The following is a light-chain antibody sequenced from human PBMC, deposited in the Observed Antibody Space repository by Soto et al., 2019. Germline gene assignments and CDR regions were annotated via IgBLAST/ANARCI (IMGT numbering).Light chain of an antibody. Sequence: DIQMTQSPSTLSASVGDRVTITCRASQSISSWLAWYQQKSGKAPKLLIYDASSLESGVPSRFSGSGSRTEFTLTISSLQPDDFATYYCQQYDSYSPSFGQGTKVDIK. J-gene: IGKJ2*01. CDR3: QQYDSYSPS. CDR2: DAS. V-gene: IGKV1-5*01. CDR1: QSISSW.